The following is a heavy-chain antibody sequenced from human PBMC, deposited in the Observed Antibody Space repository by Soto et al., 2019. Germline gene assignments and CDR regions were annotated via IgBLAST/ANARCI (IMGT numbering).Heavy chain of an antibody. CDR2: IKTKIEGETT. J-gene: IGHJ6*02. CDR1: GFSISSAW. Sequence: QLVESGGGLVRPGGSLRLSCSASGFSISSAWMNWVRQAPGKGLEWVGRIKTKIEGETTHYAAPVNGRFTVSRDDSKDMLYLQMNRLNADDTALYYCTTGSVEGVWGQGTTVTVSS. V-gene: IGHV3-15*07. CDR3: TTGSVEGV. D-gene: IGHD2-15*01.